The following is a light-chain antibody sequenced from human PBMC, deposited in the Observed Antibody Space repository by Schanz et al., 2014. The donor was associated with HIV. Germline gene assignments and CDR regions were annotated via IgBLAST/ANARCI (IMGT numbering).Light chain of an antibody. CDR2: EVS. CDR1: RNDVGTYNL. V-gene: IGLV2-14*02. CDR3: QSYDSGLSGIL. Sequence: QSALTQPASVSGSPGQSITISCTGTRNDVGTYNLVSWYQQHPGKAPQLMIYEVSKRPSGVPDRFSGSKSGDTASLAITGLQAEDEADYYCQSYDSGLSGILFGGGTKLTVL. J-gene: IGLJ2*01.